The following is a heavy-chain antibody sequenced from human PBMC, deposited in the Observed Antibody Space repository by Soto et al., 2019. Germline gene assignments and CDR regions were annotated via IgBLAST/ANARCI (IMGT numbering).Heavy chain of an antibody. CDR3: ARKGYGDYGGMDV. J-gene: IGHJ6*02. D-gene: IGHD4-17*01. V-gene: IGHV3-21*01. CDR1: GFTFSSYS. CDR2: ISNSRSYI. Sequence: EVQLVQSGGGLVKPGGSLRLSCAASGFTFSSYSMNWVRLAPGKGLEWVSSISNSRSYIYYADSVKGRFTISRDNAKDSLYLKMSSLRAEDTAVYYCARKGYGDYGGMDVWGQGTTVTVSS.